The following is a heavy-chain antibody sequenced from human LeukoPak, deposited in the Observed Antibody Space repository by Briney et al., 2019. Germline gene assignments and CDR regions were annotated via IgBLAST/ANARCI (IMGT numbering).Heavy chain of an antibody. J-gene: IGHJ3*02. CDR1: GGYITGYH. CDR2: IYSNEAT. Sequence: PSETLSLTCSVSGGYITGYHWSWTRQPPGKGLEWIGYIYSNEATEYKPSLKNRVTISADTSKNQFSLKLTSVTAADTAIYYCARRNDFHIWGQGTMVTVSS. CDR3: ARRNDFHI. V-gene: IGHV4-4*08.